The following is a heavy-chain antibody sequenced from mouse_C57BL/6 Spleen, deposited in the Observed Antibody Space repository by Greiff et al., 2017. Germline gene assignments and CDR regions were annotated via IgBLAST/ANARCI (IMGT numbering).Heavy chain of an antibody. V-gene: IGHV5-17*01. CDR1: GFTFSDYG. J-gene: IGHJ1*03. CDR3: AYSNYGYFDV. D-gene: IGHD2-5*01. CDR2: ISSGSSTI. Sequence: VQLKESGGGLVKPGGSLKLSCAASGFTFSDYGMHWVRQAPEKGLEWVAYISSGSSTIYYADTVKGRFTISRDNAKNTLFLQMTSLRSEDTAMYYCAYSNYGYFDVWGTGTTVTVSS.